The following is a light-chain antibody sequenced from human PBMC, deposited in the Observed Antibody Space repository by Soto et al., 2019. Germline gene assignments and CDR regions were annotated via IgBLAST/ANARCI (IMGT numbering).Light chain of an antibody. CDR1: SSDVGGYNY. Sequence: SALTQPASVSGSPGQSITISCTGTSSDVGGYNYVSWYQQHPGKAPKLMIYDVSNRPSGVSNRFSGSKSGNTASLTISGLQAEDEADYYCSSYTSSSTYFVFGGGTQLTVL. CDR3: SSYTSSSTYFV. V-gene: IGLV2-14*01. J-gene: IGLJ2*01. CDR2: DVS.